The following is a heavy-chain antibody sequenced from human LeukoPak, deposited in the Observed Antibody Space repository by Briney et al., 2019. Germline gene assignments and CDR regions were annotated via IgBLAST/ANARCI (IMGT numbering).Heavy chain of an antibody. CDR3: ARVPTYHYYGSGSYYYFDY. V-gene: IGHV1-2*06. J-gene: IGHJ4*02. CDR1: GYTFTGYY. Sequence: ASVKVSCKASGYTFTGYYMHWVRQAPGQGLEWMGRINPNSGGTNYAQKFQVRVTMTRDTSISTAYMELSRLRSDDTAVYYCARVPTYHYYGSGSYYYFDYWGQGTLVTVSS. D-gene: IGHD3-10*01. CDR2: INPNSGGT.